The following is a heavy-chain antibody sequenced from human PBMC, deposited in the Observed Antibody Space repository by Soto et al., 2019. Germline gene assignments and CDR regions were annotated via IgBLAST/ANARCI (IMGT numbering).Heavy chain of an antibody. CDR1: GFTFSSYA. V-gene: IGHV3-23*01. CDR2: ISGSGGST. Sequence: GGSLRLSCAASGFTFSSYAMSWVRQAPGRGLEWVSAISGSGGSTYYADSVKGRFTISRDNSKNTLYLQMNSLRAEDTAVYYCAKEASYGSGSSSLYYFDYWGQGTLVTVSS. D-gene: IGHD3-10*01. J-gene: IGHJ4*02. CDR3: AKEASYGSGSSSLYYFDY.